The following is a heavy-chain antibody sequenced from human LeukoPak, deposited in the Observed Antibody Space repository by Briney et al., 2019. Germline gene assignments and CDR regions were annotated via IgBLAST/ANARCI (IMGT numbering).Heavy chain of an antibody. J-gene: IGHJ4*02. CDR3: ARGIRYSSSWSFDY. CDR1: GGSVNSGSYY. Sequence: SETLSLTCTVSGGSVNSGSYYWSWIRQPPGKGLEWIGEINHSGSTNYNPSLKSRVTISVDTSKNQFSLKLSSVTAADTAVYYCARGIRYSSSWSFDYWGQGTLVTVSS. CDR2: INHSGST. V-gene: IGHV4-39*07. D-gene: IGHD6-13*01.